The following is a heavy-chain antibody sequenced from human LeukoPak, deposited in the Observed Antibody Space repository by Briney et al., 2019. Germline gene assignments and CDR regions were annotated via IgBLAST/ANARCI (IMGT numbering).Heavy chain of an antibody. J-gene: IGHJ4*02. V-gene: IGHV3-21*01. D-gene: IGHD5-18*01. Sequence: GGSLRLSCAASGFTFSSYSMNWVRQAPGKGLEWVSSISSSSSYIYYADSVEGRFTISRDNAKNSLYLQMNSLRAEDTAVYYCARAPSGGYSYGLDYWGQGTLVTVSS. CDR2: ISSSSSYI. CDR1: GFTFSSYS. CDR3: ARAPSGGYSYGLDY.